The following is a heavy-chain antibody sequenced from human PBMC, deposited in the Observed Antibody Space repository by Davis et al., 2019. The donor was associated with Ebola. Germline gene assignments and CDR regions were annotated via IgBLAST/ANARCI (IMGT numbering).Heavy chain of an antibody. CDR1: GFTFDDYA. J-gene: IGHJ4*02. CDR3: AKDRDRITMIVVVGGIDY. D-gene: IGHD3-22*01. Sequence: GGSLRLSCAASGFTFDDYAMHWVRHAPGKGLEWVSLISGDGGSTYYADSVKGRFTISRDNSKNSLYLQMNSLRAEDTAVYYCAKDRDRITMIVVVGGIDYWGQGTLVTVSS. V-gene: IGHV3-43*02. CDR2: ISGDGGST.